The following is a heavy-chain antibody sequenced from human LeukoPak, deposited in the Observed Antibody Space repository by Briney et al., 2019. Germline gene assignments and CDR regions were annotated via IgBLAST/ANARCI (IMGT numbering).Heavy chain of an antibody. Sequence: GGSLRLSCAASGFTFENYWMSWVRQTPGKGPEWVANIKQDGSVEHYLASVKGRFTNSRDNANNSLILQVNSLRDDDTALYYCARWAGVIDSWGQGTLVTVSS. CDR1: GFTFENYW. CDR2: IKQDGSVE. V-gene: IGHV3-7*01. J-gene: IGHJ4*02. CDR3: ARWAGVIDS. D-gene: IGHD3-10*01.